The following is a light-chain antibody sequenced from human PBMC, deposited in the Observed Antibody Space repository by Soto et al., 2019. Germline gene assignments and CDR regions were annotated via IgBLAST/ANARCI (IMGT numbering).Light chain of an antibody. J-gene: IGKJ1*01. Sequence: AIQMTQSPSSLSASVGDSVTITCRASQDIRNDLGWFQQKPGKAPNLLIYGASSVHRGVPSRFSGSGSGSEFTLTVTSLQSEDFAVYFCQQYNYWPWTFGQGTKVDIK. CDR1: QDIRND. V-gene: IGKV1-6*01. CDR2: GAS. CDR3: QQYNYWPWT.